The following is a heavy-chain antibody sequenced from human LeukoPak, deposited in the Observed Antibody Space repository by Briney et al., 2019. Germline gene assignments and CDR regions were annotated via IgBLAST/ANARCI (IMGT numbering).Heavy chain of an antibody. CDR1: GFTFRSYG. D-gene: IGHD4-23*01. J-gene: IGHJ3*02. CDR2: IWYDGSKK. Sequence: PGRSLRLSCAASGFTFRSYGMHWVRQAPGKGPEWVAVIWYDGSKKYYADSVKGRLTISRDNSKNTLYLQMNSLRAEDTAVYYCARGLGGNSAAFDIWGQGTMVTVSS. V-gene: IGHV3-33*01. CDR3: ARGLGGNSAAFDI.